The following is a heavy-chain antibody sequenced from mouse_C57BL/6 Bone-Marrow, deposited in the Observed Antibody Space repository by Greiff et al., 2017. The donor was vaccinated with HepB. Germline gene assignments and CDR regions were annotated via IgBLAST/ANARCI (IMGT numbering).Heavy chain of an antibody. CDR3: ARDHSNFAWFAY. V-gene: IGHV5-4*01. CDR2: ISDGGSYT. CDR1: GFTFSSYA. Sequence: EVQGVESGGGLVKPGGSLKLSCAASGFTFSSYAMSWVRQTPEKRLEWVATISDGGSYTYYPDNVKGRFTISRDNAKNNLYLQMSHLKSEDTAMYYCARDHSNFAWFAYWGQGTLVTVSA. J-gene: IGHJ3*01. D-gene: IGHD2-5*01.